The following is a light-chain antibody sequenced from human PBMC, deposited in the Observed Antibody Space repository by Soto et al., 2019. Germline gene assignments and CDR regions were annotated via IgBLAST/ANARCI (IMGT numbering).Light chain of an antibody. Sequence: EIVMTQSPATLSVSPGERATLSCRASQSVSSNLAWYQQKLGQAPRLLIYGASTRATGIPARFSGSGSGTEFTLTISSLQSEEVAVYYCQQYNNWLTFGGGTKVEIK. J-gene: IGKJ4*01. CDR2: GAS. CDR3: QQYNNWLT. V-gene: IGKV3-15*01. CDR1: QSVSSN.